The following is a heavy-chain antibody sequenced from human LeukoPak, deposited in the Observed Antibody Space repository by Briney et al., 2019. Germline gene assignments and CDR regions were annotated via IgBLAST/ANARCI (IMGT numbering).Heavy chain of an antibody. CDR1: GFSFSDYD. J-gene: IGHJ4*02. D-gene: IGHD4-23*01. Sequence: GGSLRLSCAASGFSFSDYDMHWVRQAPGKGLEWVTFIRYVGTNTYADSVRGGFTISRDNSKNTVYVQMNSLRPEDRAVFSWAKNRWGSVATPDSRGPGTLVTVSS. CDR3: AKNRWGSVATPDS. CDR2: IRYVGTNT. V-gene: IGHV3-30*02.